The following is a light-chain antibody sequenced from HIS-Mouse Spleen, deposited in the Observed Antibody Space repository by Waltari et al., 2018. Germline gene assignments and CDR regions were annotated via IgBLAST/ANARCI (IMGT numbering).Light chain of an antibody. CDR2: DDS. CDR3: QVWDSSSDHVV. J-gene: IGLJ2*01. CDR1: NLGSKR. V-gene: IGLV3-21*03. Sequence: SYVLTQPPSVSVAPGTTARITCGGNNLGSKRVHWYQQKPGQAPVLVVYDDSDRPSGIPERFSGSNSWNTATLTISRVEAGDEADYYCQVWDSSSDHVVFGGGTKLTVL.